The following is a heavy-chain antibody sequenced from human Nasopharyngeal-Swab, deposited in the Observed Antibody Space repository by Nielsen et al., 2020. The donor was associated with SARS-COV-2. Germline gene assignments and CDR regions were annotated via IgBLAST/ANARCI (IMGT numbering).Heavy chain of an antibody. CDR2: IKQDGSEK. D-gene: IGHD3-22*01. CDR3: AREVVTMIVVTHYYYGMDV. J-gene: IGHJ6*02. CDR1: GFTFSSYW. V-gene: IGHV3-7*01. Sequence: GRSLRLSCAASGFTFSSYWMSWVRQAPGKGLEWVANIKQDGSEKYYVDSVKGRFTISRDNAKNSLYLQMNSLRAEDTAVYYCAREVVTMIVVTHYYYGMDVWGQGTTVTVSS.